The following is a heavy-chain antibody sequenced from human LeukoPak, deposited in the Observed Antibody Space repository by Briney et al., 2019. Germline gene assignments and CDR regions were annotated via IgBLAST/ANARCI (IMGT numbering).Heavy chain of an antibody. V-gene: IGHV1-2*04. CDR1: GYTFTGYY. Sequence: RVASVKVSCKASGYTFTGYYMHWVRQAPGQGLEWMGWINPNSGGTNYAQKFQGWVTMTRDTSISTAYMELSRLRSDDTAVYYCARECGYCSSTSCFNWFDPWGRGTLVTVSS. CDR2: INPNSGGT. J-gene: IGHJ5*02. D-gene: IGHD2-2*01. CDR3: ARECGYCSSTSCFNWFDP.